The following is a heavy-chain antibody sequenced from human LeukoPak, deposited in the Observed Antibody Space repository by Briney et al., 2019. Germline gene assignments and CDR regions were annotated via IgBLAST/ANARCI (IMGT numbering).Heavy chain of an antibody. CDR3: ARGPNSSSWYPFDY. J-gene: IGHJ4*02. CDR1: GGSISSYY. Sequence: KPSETLSLTCTLSGGSISSYYWSWIRQPPGKGLEWIGYIYYSGSTNYNPSLKSRVTISVDTSKNQFSLKLSSVTAADTAVYYCARGPNSSSWYPFDYWGQGTLVTVSS. V-gene: IGHV4-59*01. CDR2: IYYSGST. D-gene: IGHD6-13*01.